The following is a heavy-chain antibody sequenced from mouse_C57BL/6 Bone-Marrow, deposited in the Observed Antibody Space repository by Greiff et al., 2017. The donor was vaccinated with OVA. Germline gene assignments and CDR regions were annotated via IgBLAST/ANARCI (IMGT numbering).Heavy chain of an antibody. D-gene: IGHD4-1*01. CDR3: GLTGYFDY. CDR1: GYTFTSYW. V-gene: IGHV1-50*01. J-gene: IGHJ2*01. CDR2: IDPSDSYT. Sequence: QVQLQQPGAELVKPGASVKLSCKASGYTFTSYWMQWVKQRPGQGLEWIGEIDPSDSYTNYNQKFKGKATLTVDTSSSTAYMQLSSLTSEDSAVYYCGLTGYFDYWGQGTTLTVSS.